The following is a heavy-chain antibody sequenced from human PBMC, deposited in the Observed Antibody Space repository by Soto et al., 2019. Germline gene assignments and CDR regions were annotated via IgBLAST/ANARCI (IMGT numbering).Heavy chain of an antibody. Sequence: EVQLVESGGGLVQPGGSLRLSCAASGFTFSIYWMHWVRQVPGKGLVWVSRINADGNYTSNADFVKGRFTVSRDNAKNTVYLQMESLRAEDTAVYFCARGGAYGDYRSDYWGQGTLVTVSS. CDR3: ARGGAYGDYRSDY. CDR2: INADGNYT. V-gene: IGHV3-74*01. J-gene: IGHJ4*02. CDR1: GFTFSIYW. D-gene: IGHD4-17*01.